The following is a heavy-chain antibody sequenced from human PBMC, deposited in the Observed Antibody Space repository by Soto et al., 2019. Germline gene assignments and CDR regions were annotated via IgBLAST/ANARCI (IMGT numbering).Heavy chain of an antibody. CDR2: IDPSDSYT. V-gene: IGHV5-10-1*01. D-gene: IGHD1-26*01. CDR3: ASHSYSGYYYSYGMDV. Sequence: PRESLKISCKGSGYSFTSYWISWVRQMPGKGLEWMGRIDPSDSYTNYSPSFQGHVTISADKSISTAYLQWSSLKASDTAMYYCASHSYSGYYYSYGMDVWGQGTTVTVSS. J-gene: IGHJ6*02. CDR1: GYSFTSYW.